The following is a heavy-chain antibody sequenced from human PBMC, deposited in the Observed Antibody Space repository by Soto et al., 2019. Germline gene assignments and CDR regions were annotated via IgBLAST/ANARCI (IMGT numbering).Heavy chain of an antibody. Sequence: GASLKVSGKASGYTFTSYGISWVRQAPGQWLEWMGWISAYNGNTNYAQKLQGRVTMTTDTSTSTAYMELRSLRSDDTAVYYCARDRTGTTDYYGMDVWGQGTTVTVSS. CDR3: ARDRTGTTDYYGMDV. D-gene: IGHD1-1*01. V-gene: IGHV1-18*04. CDR2: ISAYNGNT. CDR1: GYTFTSYG. J-gene: IGHJ6*02.